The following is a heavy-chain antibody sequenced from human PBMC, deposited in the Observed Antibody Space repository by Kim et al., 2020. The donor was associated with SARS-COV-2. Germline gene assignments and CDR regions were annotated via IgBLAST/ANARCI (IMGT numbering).Heavy chain of an antibody. V-gene: IGHV1-18*01. CDR3: ARVTSGSYFFGSHAFDI. J-gene: IGHJ3*02. Sequence: ASVKVSCKASGYTFTSYGISWVRQAPGQGLEWMGWISAYNGNTNYAQKLQGRVTMTTDTSTSTAYMELRSLRSDDTAVYYCARVTSGSYFFGSHAFDIWGQGTMVTVSS. CDR1: GYTFTSYG. D-gene: IGHD1-26*01. CDR2: ISAYNGNT.